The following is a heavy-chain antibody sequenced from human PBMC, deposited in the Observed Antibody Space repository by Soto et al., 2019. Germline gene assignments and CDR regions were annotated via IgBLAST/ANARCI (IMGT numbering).Heavy chain of an antibody. CDR3: ARGHLAVVPVASWYFYMDV. CDR2: INAGNGNT. CDR1: GYTFTNYA. V-gene: IGHV1-3*01. Sequence: ASVKVACKTSGYTFTNYAVHWVRQAPGQRLEWMGWINAGNGNTRYSQKFQGRVTITRDTSARTAYMELSSLRSEDTAVYYCARGHLAVVPVASWYFYMDVWGKGTTVTVSS. J-gene: IGHJ6*03. D-gene: IGHD2-2*01.